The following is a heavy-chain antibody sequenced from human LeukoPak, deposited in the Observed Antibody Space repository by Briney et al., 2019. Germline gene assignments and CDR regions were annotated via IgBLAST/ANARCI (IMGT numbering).Heavy chain of an antibody. D-gene: IGHD3-16*01. Sequence: SETLSLTCTVSGVSISSYYWSWIRQPAGKGLEWIGRIYTSGSTSYNPSLKSRVTMSVDTSKNHFSLKLSSVTAADTAVYYCARSYTVATLDSYYYYMAVWGKGTTVTVSS. CDR2: IYTSGST. J-gene: IGHJ6*03. V-gene: IGHV4-4*07. CDR1: GVSISSYY. CDR3: ARSYTVATLDSYYYYMAV.